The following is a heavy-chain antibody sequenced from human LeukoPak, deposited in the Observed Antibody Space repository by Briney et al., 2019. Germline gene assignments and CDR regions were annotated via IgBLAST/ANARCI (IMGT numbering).Heavy chain of an antibody. Sequence: PSETLSLTCAVYGGSFSGYYWSWIRQPPGKGLEWIGYIYYSGSTYYNPSLKSRVTISVDTSKNQFSLKLSSVTAADTAVYYCARDRGDQYGGNSEGAFDIWGQGTMVTVSS. CDR3: ARDRGDQYGGNSEGAFDI. V-gene: IGHV4-30-4*08. J-gene: IGHJ3*02. D-gene: IGHD4-23*01. CDR2: IYYSGST. CDR1: GGSFSGYY.